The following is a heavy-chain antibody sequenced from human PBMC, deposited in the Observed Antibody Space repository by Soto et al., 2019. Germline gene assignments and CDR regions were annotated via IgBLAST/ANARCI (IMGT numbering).Heavy chain of an antibody. CDR2: INHSGST. CDR3: ARGWGFGFDP. V-gene: IGHV4-34*01. CDR1: GGSFSGPN. D-gene: IGHD3-10*01. J-gene: IGHJ5*02. Sequence: QVQLQQRGAGLLKPSETLSLACAVYGGSFSGPNWSWIRQPPGQGLEWIGEINHSGSTNYNPSLKSRVTISIDTSKNQYSLKLSSVTAADTAVYYCARGWGFGFDPWGQGILVTVSS.